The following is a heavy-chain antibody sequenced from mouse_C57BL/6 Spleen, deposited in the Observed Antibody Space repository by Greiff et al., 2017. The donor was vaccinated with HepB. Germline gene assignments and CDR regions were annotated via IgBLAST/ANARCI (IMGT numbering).Heavy chain of an antibody. J-gene: IGHJ3*01. Sequence: EVMLVESGGGLVKPGGSLKLSCAASGFTFSSYAMSWVRQTPEKRLEWVATISDGGSYTYYPDNVKGRFTISRDNAKNNLYLQMSHLKSEDTAMYYCARSPLYSPFAYWGQGTLVTVSA. D-gene: IGHD2-12*01. V-gene: IGHV5-4*03. CDR1: GFTFSSYA. CDR3: ARSPLYSPFAY. CDR2: ISDGGSYT.